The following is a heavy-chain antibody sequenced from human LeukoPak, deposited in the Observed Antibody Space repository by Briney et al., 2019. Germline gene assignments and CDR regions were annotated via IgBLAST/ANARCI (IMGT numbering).Heavy chain of an antibody. D-gene: IGHD5-12*01. CDR1: GYTFTGYY. CDR3: ASFSGYDFWWFDP. Sequence: GASVKVSCKASGYTFTGYYMHWVRQAPGQGLEWMGWINPNSGGTNYAQKFQGRVTMTRDTSISTAYMELSRLRSDDTAVYYCASFSGYDFWWFDPWGQGTLVTVSS. CDR2: INPNSGGT. J-gene: IGHJ5*02. V-gene: IGHV1-2*02.